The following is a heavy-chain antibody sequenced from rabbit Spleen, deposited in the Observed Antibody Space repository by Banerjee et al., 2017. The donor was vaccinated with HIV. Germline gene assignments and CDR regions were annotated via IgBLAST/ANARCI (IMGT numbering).Heavy chain of an antibody. CDR2: IDPVFGIT. CDR1: GFSFRNKA. CDR3: VREVAAKFNL. J-gene: IGHJ4*01. V-gene: IGHV1S7*01. Sequence: HLVESGGGLVKPEGSLNLSCTASGFSFRNKAVMCLVRQAPGKGLEWIGYIDPVFGITYYANWENGRFTISSQNAQNTLCLQLNSLTAADTATYFCVREVAAKFNLWGQGTLVTVS. D-gene: IGHD4-1*01.